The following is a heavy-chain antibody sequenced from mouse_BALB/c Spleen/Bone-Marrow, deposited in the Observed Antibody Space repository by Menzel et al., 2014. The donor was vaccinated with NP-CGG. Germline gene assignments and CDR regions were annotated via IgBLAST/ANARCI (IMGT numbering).Heavy chain of an antibody. Sequence: EVHLVESGGGLVQPGGSLKLSCAASGLTFSGYTMSWVRQTPEKRLEWVAFITNGGGNTYYPDTVKGRFTISRDNAKNTLYLQMSSLKSEDTAIYCCTTLTGTSYWGQGTLVTVSA. CDR3: TTLTGTSY. J-gene: IGHJ3*01. CDR1: GLTFSGYT. D-gene: IGHD4-1*01. V-gene: IGHV5-12-2*01. CDR2: ITNGGGNT.